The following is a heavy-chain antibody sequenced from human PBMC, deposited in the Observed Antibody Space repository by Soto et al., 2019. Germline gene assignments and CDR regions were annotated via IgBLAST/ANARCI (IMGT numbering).Heavy chain of an antibody. D-gene: IGHD6-19*01. CDR2: IKSDGTTT. V-gene: IGHV3-74*01. J-gene: IGHJ4*02. CDR1: GFTFSTYL. CDR3: VRGPTMQGNLLQW. Sequence: WGSLRLSCAASGFTFSTYLMHWVRRAPGKGLEWVSGIKSDGTTTIYADTVKGRFAISRDNAKNTLYLQMNSLGDEDTAGYYCVRGPTMQGNLLQWWGQGTLVSVCS.